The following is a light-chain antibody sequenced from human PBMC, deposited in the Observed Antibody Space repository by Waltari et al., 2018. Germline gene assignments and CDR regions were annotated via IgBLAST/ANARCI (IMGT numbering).Light chain of an antibody. CDR2: WAS. CDR3: QQYYSLPWT. Sequence: DIVMTQSPDSLAVSLGERATSHCKSSQSVLYSSNNKNHLAWYQQKPGQPPKLLVYWASTRESGVPDRFSGSGSGTDFTLTISSLQAEDVAVYYCQQYYSLPWTFGQGTKVEIK. J-gene: IGKJ1*01. CDR1: QSVLYSSNNKNH. V-gene: IGKV4-1*01.